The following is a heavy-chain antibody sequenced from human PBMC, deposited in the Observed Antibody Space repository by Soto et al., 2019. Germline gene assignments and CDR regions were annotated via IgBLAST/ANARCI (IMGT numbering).Heavy chain of an antibody. CDR3: PRRMTTVTTYDY. J-gene: IGHJ4*01. D-gene: IGHD4-4*01. V-gene: IGHV4-30-2*01. CDR1: GGSISSGGYS. CDR2: IYHSGST. Sequence: QLQLQESGSGLVKPSQTLSLTCAVSGGSISSGGYSWSWIRQPPGKGLEWIGYIYHSGSTYYNPSLKSRVTISADRSKNQFSRKLSSVTAADTAVYYCPRRMTTVTTYDYWGHGALVSVSS.